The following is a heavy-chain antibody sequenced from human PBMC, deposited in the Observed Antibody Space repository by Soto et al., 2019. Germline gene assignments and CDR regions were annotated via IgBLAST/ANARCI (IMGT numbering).Heavy chain of an antibody. V-gene: IGHV1-24*01. CDR1: GYTLTELS. J-gene: IGHJ6*02. CDR2: FDPEDGET. Sequence: ASVKVSCKVSGYTLTELSMHWVRQAPGKGLEWMGGFDPEDGETIYAQKFQGRVTMTEDTSTDTAYMELSSLRSEDTAVYYCATGGGIAAAGSCDYYYYGMDVWGQGTTVTVSS. D-gene: IGHD6-13*01. CDR3: ATGGGIAAAGSCDYYYYGMDV.